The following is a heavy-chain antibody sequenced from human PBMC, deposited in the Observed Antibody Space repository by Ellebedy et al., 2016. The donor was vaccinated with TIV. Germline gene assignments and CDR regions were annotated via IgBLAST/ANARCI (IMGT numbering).Heavy chain of an antibody. V-gene: IGHV1-18*01. CDR1: DYTLTTYG. Sequence: ASVKVSXXASDYTLTTYGISWVRQAPGQGPEWMGWINVYQGVTNLAPKFQVRLTLTTDRSTNTAYMDLRSLRSDDTAVYYCARDTAGRGRLDPWGQGTLVTVSS. CDR2: INVYQGVT. CDR3: ARDTAGRGRLDP. J-gene: IGHJ5*02. D-gene: IGHD1-26*01.